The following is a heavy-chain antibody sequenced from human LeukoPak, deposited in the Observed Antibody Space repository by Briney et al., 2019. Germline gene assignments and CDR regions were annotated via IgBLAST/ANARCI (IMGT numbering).Heavy chain of an antibody. CDR2: ISSSSSTI. V-gene: IGHV3-48*02. D-gene: IGHD1-26*01. J-gene: IGHJ4*02. CDR1: GFTFSSYS. CDR3: ARDRANSGSYYWDY. Sequence: GGSLRLSCAASGFTFSSYSMNWDRQAPGKGLEWVSYISSSSSTIYYADSVKGRFTISRDNAKNSLYLQMNSLRDEDTAVYYCARDRANSGSYYWDYWGQGTLVTVSS.